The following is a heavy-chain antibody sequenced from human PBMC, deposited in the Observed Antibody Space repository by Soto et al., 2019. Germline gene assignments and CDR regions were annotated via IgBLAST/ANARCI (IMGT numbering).Heavy chain of an antibody. D-gene: IGHD1-26*01. CDR3: ATGLPRWEIIQY. CDR2: FDPGEGNT. J-gene: IGHJ4*02. Sequence: QVQLVQSGAEVKKPGASVKVSCKVSGYTLSELFVHWVRQAPGKGLERLGGFDPGEGNTIYAQKLRGRVTMTDDTSTDTAHMELSSLRSADTAVNSCATGLPRWEIIQYWGQGTLLSVSS. CDR1: GYTLSELF. V-gene: IGHV1-24*01.